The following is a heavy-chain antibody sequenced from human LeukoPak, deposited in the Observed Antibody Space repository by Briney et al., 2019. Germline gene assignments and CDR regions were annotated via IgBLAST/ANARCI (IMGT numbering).Heavy chain of an antibody. CDR2: IYHSGST. J-gene: IGHJ5*02. V-gene: IGHV4-4*02. CDR3: ARDLGLHPNWFDP. D-gene: IGHD1-7*01. Sequence: SGTLSLTCAVSGGSISSSNWWSWVRQPPGKGLEWIGEIYHSGSTNYNPSLMSRVTISVDKSKNQFSLKLSSVTAADTAVYYCARDLGLHPNWFDPWGRGTLVTVSS. CDR1: GGSISSSNW.